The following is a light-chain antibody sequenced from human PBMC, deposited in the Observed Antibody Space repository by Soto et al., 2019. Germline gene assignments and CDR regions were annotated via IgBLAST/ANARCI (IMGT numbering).Light chain of an antibody. CDR3: MQALQTPRT. V-gene: IGKV2-28*01. CDR1: QSFLHSNGKNY. Sequence: DIVMTQSPLSLPVTPGEPASMSCRSSQSFLHSNGKNYSDWYLQKPGQSPHLLIYLGSDRASGVPDRFSGSGSGTDFTLKISRVEAEDVGVYYCMQALQTPRTFGQGTK. CDR2: LGS. J-gene: IGKJ1*01.